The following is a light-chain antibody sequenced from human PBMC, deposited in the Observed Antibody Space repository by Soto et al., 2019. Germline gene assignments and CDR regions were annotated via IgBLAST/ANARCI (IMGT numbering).Light chain of an antibody. J-gene: IGLJ1*01. CDR3: SSYTTSSTYV. CDR1: SSDVGGYNY. Sequence: QSVLTQPASVSGSPGQSITISCTGTSSDVGGYNYVSWYQQHPGKAPKLMIYDVRNRPSGVSNRFSGSKSVNTASLTISGLQAEDEADYYCSSYTTSSTYVFGTGTKVTV. V-gene: IGLV2-14*01. CDR2: DVR.